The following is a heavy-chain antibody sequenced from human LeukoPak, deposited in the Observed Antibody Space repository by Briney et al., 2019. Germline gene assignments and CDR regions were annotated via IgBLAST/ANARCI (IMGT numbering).Heavy chain of an antibody. Sequence: ASVKVSCKASGYTFTSHDINWVRQAAGQGLEWMGWMNPNSGNTGYAQKFQGRVTMTRNTSISTAYMELSSLRSEDTAVYYCARGGYFLPAAIWSYYYGMDVWGQGTTVTVSS. V-gene: IGHV1-8*01. J-gene: IGHJ6*02. D-gene: IGHD2-2*02. CDR2: MNPNSGNT. CDR1: GYTFTSHD. CDR3: ARGGYFLPAAIWSYYYGMDV.